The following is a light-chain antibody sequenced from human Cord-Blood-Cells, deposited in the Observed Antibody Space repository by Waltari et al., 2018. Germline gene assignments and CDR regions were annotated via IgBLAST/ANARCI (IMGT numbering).Light chain of an antibody. CDR1: QSVSSSY. CDR2: GAS. CDR3: QQYGSSPTWT. V-gene: IGKV3-20*01. J-gene: IGKJ1*01. Sequence: EIVLTQSPGTLSLSPGERAPLSSRASQSVSSSYLAWYQQKPGQAARLLIYGASSRATGIPDRFSGSGSGTDFTLTISRLEAEDFAVYYCQQYGSSPTWTFGQGTKVEIK.